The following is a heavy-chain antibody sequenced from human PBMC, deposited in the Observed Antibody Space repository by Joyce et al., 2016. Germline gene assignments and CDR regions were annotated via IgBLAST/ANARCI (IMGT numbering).Heavy chain of an antibody. V-gene: IGHV3-53*01. CDR2: IYSSGNT. J-gene: IGHJ3*02. CDR3: ARDSFDSSGYLEGLIDAFDI. Sequence: EVQLVESGGGLIQPGGSLRLSGAASGFTVSYNYMTWVRQAPGKGLEWVSVIYSSGNTYYADSVKGRFTISRDNSKNTVYLQMNSLRVEDTAVYYCARDSFDSSGYLEGLIDAFDIWGQGTMVTVSP. D-gene: IGHD3-22*01. CDR1: GFTVSYNY.